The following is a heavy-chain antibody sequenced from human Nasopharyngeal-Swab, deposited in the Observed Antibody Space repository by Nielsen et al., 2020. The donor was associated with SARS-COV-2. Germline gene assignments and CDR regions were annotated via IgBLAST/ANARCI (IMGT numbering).Heavy chain of an antibody. V-gene: IGHV4-34*01. Sequence: SETLSLTCAVYGGSFRGYYWSWIRQPPGKGLEWIGEINHSGSTNYNPSLKSRVTISVDTSKNQFSLKLSSVTAADTAVYYCALSSSGTHFDYWGQGTLVTVSS. D-gene: IGHD3-10*01. J-gene: IGHJ4*02. CDR2: INHSGST. CDR1: GGSFRGYY. CDR3: ALSSSGTHFDY.